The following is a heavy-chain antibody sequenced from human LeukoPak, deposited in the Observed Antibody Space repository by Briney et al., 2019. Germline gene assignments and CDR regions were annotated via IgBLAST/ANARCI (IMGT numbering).Heavy chain of an antibody. CDR3: SSQISRGGN. J-gene: IGHJ4*02. CDR1: GFSFSTYW. Sequence: PGGSLRLSCAASGFSFSTYWMHWVRQVPGKGPEWLSHITPDGSSTNYTDPVKGRFTISRDNAKNTLYLQMNSLRAEDTAVYYCSSQISRGGNWGQGTLVTVSS. CDR2: ITPDGSST. D-gene: IGHD3-16*01. V-gene: IGHV3-74*01.